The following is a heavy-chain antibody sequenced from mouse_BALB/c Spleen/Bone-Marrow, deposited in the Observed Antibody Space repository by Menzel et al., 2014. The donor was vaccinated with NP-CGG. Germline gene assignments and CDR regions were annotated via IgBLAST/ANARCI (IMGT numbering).Heavy chain of an antibody. CDR1: GFTFRSYT. CDR3: ARDLYDGYSYYAMDY. CDR2: ITSGGGYA. Sequence: EVQGVESGGGLVKPGGSLKLSCAASGFTFRSYTMSWVRQTPEKRLEWVATITSGGGYAYYPDSVKGRFTISRDNAKNTLYLQMSSLKSEDTAMYYCARDLYDGYSYYAMDYWGQGTSVTVSS. J-gene: IGHJ4*01. D-gene: IGHD2-3*01. V-gene: IGHV5-6-4*01.